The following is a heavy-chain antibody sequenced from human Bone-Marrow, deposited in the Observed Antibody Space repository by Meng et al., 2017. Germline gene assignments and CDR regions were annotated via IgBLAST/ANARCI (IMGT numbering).Heavy chain of an antibody. CDR2: ISYDGSNK. Sequence: SCAASGFTFSSYAMHWVRQAPGKGLEWVAVISYDGSNKYYADSVKGRFTISRDNAKNSLYLQMNSLRAEDTAVYYCARHDYDSSGYYYSWGQGTLVTVSS. CDR3: ARHDYDSSGYYYS. V-gene: IGHV3-30*04. J-gene: IGHJ4*02. CDR1: GFTFSSYA. D-gene: IGHD3-22*01.